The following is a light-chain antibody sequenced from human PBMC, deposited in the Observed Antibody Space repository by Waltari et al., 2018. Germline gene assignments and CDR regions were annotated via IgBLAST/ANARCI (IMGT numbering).Light chain of an antibody. V-gene: IGLV2-14*03. J-gene: IGLJ1*01. CDR2: DVT. Sequence: QSALTQPASVSGSPGQSITISCSGSSSDVGGYNYVSWYQQHPDKVPKLFIYDVTYRPAGVLNRFACSKAGNTASLTISGLQAEDEADYYCSSFTTSSTYVFGTGTRVTVL. CDR1: SSDVGGYNY. CDR3: SSFTTSSTYV.